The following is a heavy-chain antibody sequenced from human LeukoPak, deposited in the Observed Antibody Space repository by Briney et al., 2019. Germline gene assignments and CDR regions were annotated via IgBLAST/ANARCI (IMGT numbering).Heavy chain of an antibody. CDR3: ARAYAGSSSPFDY. J-gene: IGHJ4*02. V-gene: IGHV3-48*01. Sequence: GGSLRLSCAASGFTFSSYSINWVRQAPGKGLEWVSYISSSSTIYYADSVKGRFTIPRDNAKNSLYLQMNSLRAEDTAVYYCARAYAGSSSPFDYWGQGTLVTVSS. CDR2: ISSSSTI. CDR1: GFTFSSYS. D-gene: IGHD6-6*01.